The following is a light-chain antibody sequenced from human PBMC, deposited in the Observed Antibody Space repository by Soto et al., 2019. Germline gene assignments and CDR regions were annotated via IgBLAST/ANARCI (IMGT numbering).Light chain of an antibody. V-gene: IGKV1-39*01. J-gene: IGKJ1*01. CDR2: AAS. CDR3: QQRYSTPRT. Sequence: DIQMTQSPSSLSASVGDRVTITYRASQSISSYLNWYQQKPGKAPKLLIYAASSLQSGVPSRFSGSGSGTDFTLTISSLQPEDFATYYCQQRYSTPRTFGQGTKAEIK. CDR1: QSISSY.